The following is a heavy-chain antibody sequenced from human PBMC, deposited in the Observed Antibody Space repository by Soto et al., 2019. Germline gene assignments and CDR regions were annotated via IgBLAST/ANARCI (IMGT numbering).Heavy chain of an antibody. CDR1: GYRFTNYW. CDR3: ARPYYYDSSAQSPLGF. J-gene: IGHJ3*01. Sequence: PGESLKISCKGSGYRFTNYWIGWVRQMPGKGLEWMGIIYPGDSDTRYSPSFQGQVTISADKSINTAYLQWSSLKASDTAMYYCARPYYYDSSAQSPLGFWGQGTMVTVSS. CDR2: IYPGDSDT. D-gene: IGHD3-22*01. V-gene: IGHV5-51*01.